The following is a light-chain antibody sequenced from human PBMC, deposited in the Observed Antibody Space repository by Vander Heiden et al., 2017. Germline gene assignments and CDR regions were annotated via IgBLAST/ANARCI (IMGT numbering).Light chain of an antibody. V-gene: IGLV2-14*01. CDR1: RSNIGGYTY. Sequence: HPASERPCPGMSIILSCVGTRSNIGGYTYVSCYQHHPGKAPKFMIYEVSNRPSGVSNRFSGSKAGNTASLTISGLQADDEADYYCSSDTSSNTHVFGTGTKVTVL. CDR2: EVS. CDR3: SSDTSSNTHV. J-gene: IGLJ1*01.